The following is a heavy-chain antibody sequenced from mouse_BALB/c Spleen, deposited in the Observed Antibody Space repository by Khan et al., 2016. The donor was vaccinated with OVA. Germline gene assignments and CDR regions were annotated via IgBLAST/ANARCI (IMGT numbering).Heavy chain of an antibody. Sequence: QVQLKESGPGLVAPSQSLSITCTVSGFSLTSYGVNWVRQPPGKGLEWLGVIWGDGSTNYHSTLMSRLSIIKDNAQRQVFLKLSRLQSDDTATYYWAKGGTASDYAMDYWGQGTSVTVSS. CDR2: IWGDGST. CDR1: GFSLTSYG. D-gene: IGHD1-2*01. CDR3: AKGGTASDYAMDY. J-gene: IGHJ4*01. V-gene: IGHV2-3*01.